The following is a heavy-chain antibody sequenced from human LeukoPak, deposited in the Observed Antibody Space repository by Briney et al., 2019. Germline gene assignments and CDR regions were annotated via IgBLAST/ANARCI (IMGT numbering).Heavy chain of an antibody. Sequence: GESLKISCKVSGYSFTSYCIGWVRQMPGKGLEWMGIIYPGDSGPTYSPSFQGQVTISVDKSINTAYLQWSSLHASDPAMYYCGMSGDRVPLQDDVFDVWGQGTMVTVST. CDR2: IYPGDSGP. CDR1: GYSFTSYC. V-gene: IGHV5-51*01. D-gene: IGHD1-26*01. J-gene: IGHJ3*01. CDR3: GMSGDRVPLQDDVFDV.